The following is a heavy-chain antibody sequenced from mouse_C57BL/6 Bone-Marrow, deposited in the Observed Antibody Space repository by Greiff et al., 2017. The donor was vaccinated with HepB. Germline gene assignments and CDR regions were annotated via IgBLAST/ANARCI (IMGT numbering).Heavy chain of an antibody. CDR1: GFSLTSYG. CDR2: IWSDGST. Sequence: QVQLKQSGPGLVAPSQSLSITCTVSGFSLTSYGVHWVRQPPGKGLEWLVVIWSDGSTTYNSALKSRLSISKDNSKSQVFLKMNSLQTDDTAMYYCARHVGITTGLYAMDYWGQGTSVTVSS. CDR3: ARHVGITTGLYAMDY. D-gene: IGHD1-1*01. J-gene: IGHJ4*01. V-gene: IGHV2-6-1*01.